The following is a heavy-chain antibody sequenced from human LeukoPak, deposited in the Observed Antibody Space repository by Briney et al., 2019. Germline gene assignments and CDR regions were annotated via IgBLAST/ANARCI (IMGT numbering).Heavy chain of an antibody. Sequence: GGSLRLSCAASGFTFSNYAMSWVRQAPGKGLEWVSSINGRGGSTYYADSVKGRFTISRDNSKNTLYLQMNSLRAEDTAVYYCAKDRYCSSTSCYVAHWFDPWGQGTLVTVSS. CDR2: INGRGGST. D-gene: IGHD2-2*01. V-gene: IGHV3-23*01. J-gene: IGHJ5*02. CDR1: GFTFSNYA. CDR3: AKDRYCSSTSCYVAHWFDP.